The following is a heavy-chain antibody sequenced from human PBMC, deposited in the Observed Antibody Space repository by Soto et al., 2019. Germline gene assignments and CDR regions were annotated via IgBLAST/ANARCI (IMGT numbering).Heavy chain of an antibody. D-gene: IGHD3-9*01. CDR2: INPSGGST. CDR3: VRVQNVLRYFDWLEPDFDY. V-gene: IGHV1-46*03. CDR1: GYTFTSYY. J-gene: IGHJ4*02. Sequence: ASVKVSCKASGYTFTSYYMHWVRQAPGQGLEWMGIINPSGGSTSYAQKFQGRVTMTRDTSTSTVYMELSSLRSEDTAVYYCVRVQNVLRYFDWLEPDFDYWGQGTLVTVSS.